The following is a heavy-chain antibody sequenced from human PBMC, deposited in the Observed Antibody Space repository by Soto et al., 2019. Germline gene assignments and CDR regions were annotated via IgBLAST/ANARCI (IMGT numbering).Heavy chain of an antibody. J-gene: IGHJ4*02. CDR2: VNPSGGHT. CDR3: ARGGHVVVVTAALDY. D-gene: IGHD2-21*02. Sequence: QEQLMQSGAEVKKPGASVKVSCKASGDTFTDYYIHWVRQAPGQGLEWMGTVNPSGGHTTYAQHFLGRVTMTRDTSTSTRYMELTSLTSDDTAVYYCARGGHVVVVTAALDYWGQGTLVTVSS. CDR1: GDTFTDYY. V-gene: IGHV1-46*01.